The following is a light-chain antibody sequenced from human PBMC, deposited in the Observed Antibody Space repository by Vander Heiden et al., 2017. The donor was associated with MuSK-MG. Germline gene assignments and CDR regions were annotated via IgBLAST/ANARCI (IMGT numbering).Light chain of an antibody. Sequence: QSVLTQPPSASGTPGQRVTISCSGRSSNLGSHTVTWYQQLPGTAPKILIYSNKQRPSGGPDRFSGSKSGTAASLAISGLQAEDEADYYCAAWDDSRNGWVFGGGTKLTVL. V-gene: IGLV1-44*01. CDR1: SSNLGSHT. J-gene: IGLJ3*02. CDR3: AAWDDSRNGWV. CDR2: SNK.